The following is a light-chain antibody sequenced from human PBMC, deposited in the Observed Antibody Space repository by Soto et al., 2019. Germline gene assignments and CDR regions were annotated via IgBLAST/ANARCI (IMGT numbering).Light chain of an antibody. CDR1: QSVSSSY. J-gene: IGKJ4*01. CDR2: GAS. V-gene: IGKV3-20*01. Sequence: EFVLTQSPGTLSLSPGERATLSCRASQSVSSSYLAWYQQKPGQAPRLLIYGASSMATGIPDRFSGSGSGTDFTLTISRLEPEDFAVYYCQQYGSSPPVTFGGGTKVDIK. CDR3: QQYGSSPPVT.